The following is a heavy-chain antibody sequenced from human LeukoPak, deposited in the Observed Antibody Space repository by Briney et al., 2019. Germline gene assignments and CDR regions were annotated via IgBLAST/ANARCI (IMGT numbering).Heavy chain of an antibody. J-gene: IGHJ4*02. D-gene: IGHD3-16*01. CDR3: ATQGGNFDY. CDR2: TYTGGNS. Sequence: GGSLRLSCEASGFTVSSTHMVWVRQAPGKGLEWVSVTYTGGNSYYAGSVQGRFIISRDISKNTLYLQINSLRAEDTAVYYCATQGGNFDYWGQGTLVTVSS. CDR1: GFTVSSTH. V-gene: IGHV3-53*01.